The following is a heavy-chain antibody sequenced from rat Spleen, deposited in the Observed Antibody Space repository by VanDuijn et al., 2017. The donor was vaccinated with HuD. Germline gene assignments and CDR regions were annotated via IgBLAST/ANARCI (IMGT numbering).Heavy chain of an antibody. CDR1: EFSLTGNN. Sequence: QVQLKESGPGLVQPSQTLSLTCTVSEFSLTGNNIHWVRQPPGKGLEWMGRMRYDGDTSYNSALKSRLSISRDTSKNQVFLKRGSLQSDDTAIYHCTRSRYRGPLLDHWGQGVMVTVSS. CDR2: MRYDGDT. V-gene: IGHV2-63*01. D-gene: IGHD1-3*01. CDR3: TRSRYRGPLLDH. J-gene: IGHJ2*01.